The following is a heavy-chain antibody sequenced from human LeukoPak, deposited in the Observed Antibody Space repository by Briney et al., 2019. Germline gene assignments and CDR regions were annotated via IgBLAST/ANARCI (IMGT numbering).Heavy chain of an antibody. J-gene: IGHJ4*02. CDR2: ISYDGSNK. CDR1: GFTFSSYA. CDR3: ARERGSLLFDC. D-gene: IGHD1-26*01. V-gene: IGHV3-30-3*01. Sequence: GRSLRLSCAASGFTFSSYAMHWVRQAPGKGLEWVAVISYDGSNKYYADSVKGRFTISRDNSKNTLYLQMNSLRAEDTAVYYCARERGSLLFDCWGQGTLVTVSS.